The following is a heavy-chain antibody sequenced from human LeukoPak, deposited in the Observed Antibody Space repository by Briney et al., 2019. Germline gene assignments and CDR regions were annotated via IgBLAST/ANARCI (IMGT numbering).Heavy chain of an antibody. CDR3: AGGGDFDY. J-gene: IGHJ4*02. CDR1: GFSFSIYF. CDR2: ISRTSEYI. V-gene: IGHV3-21*01. D-gene: IGHD3-16*01. Sequence: GGSLRLSCAASGFSFSIYFMNWVRQAPGKGLEWVSSISRTSEYIHYADSVRGRFAISRDNSKNSVYLQMNSLRAEDTAVYFWAGGGDFDYWGQGILGTVSA.